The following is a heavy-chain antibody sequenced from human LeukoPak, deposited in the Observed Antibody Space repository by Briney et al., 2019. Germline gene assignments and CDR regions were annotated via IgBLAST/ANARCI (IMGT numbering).Heavy chain of an antibody. CDR1: GFTFSNYA. D-gene: IGHD1-26*01. V-gene: IGHV3-23*01. CDR3: AKSPSWVGPDAFDI. J-gene: IGHJ3*02. Sequence: GGSLRLSCAASGFTFSNYAMSWVRQAPGKGLEWVSSINTNGDNTFYVDSVKGRFTISRDNSKNTLYLQMNSLRAEDTAVYYCAKSPSWVGPDAFDIWGQGTMVTVSS. CDR2: INTNGDNT.